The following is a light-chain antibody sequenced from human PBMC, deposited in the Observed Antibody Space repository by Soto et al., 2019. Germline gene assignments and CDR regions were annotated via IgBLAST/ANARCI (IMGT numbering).Light chain of an antibody. CDR2: DAS. J-gene: IGKJ3*01. Sequence: DIPMTQSPSSLSASVGDRVTITCQARQDISNYLNWYQQKPGKAPKLPIYDASNLETGVPSRFSGSGSGTDFTFTISSLQPEDIATYYRQQYDNLPFTFGPGTKVDIK. V-gene: IGKV1-33*01. CDR3: QQYDNLPFT. CDR1: QDISNY.